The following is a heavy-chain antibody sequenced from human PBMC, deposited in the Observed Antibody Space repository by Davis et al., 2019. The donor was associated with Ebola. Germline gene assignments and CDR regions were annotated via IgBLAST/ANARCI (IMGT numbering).Heavy chain of an antibody. D-gene: IGHD6-19*01. J-gene: IGHJ4*02. CDR1: GFTFSSYG. V-gene: IGHV3-30*03. Sequence: PGGSLRLSCAASGFTFSSYGMHWVRQAPGKGLEWVAVISYDGSNKYYADSVKGRFTISRDNSKNTLYLQMNSLRAEDTAVYYCARAVAGTGNYFDYWGQGTLVTVSS. CDR2: ISYDGSNK. CDR3: ARAVAGTGNYFDY.